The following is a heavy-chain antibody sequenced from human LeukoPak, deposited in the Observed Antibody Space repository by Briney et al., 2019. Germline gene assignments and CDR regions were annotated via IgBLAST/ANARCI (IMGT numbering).Heavy chain of an antibody. CDR3: VTLLSNGPFDY. CDR1: GYTFTGYY. CDR2: IYPNSGAT. J-gene: IGHJ4*02. V-gene: IGHV1-2*02. Sequence: ASVKVSCKASGYTFTGYYMHWVRQAPGQGLEWMGWIYPNSGATKYAQKFQGRVTMTRDTSISTAYMELSGLRSDDTAVYYCVTLLSNGPFDYWGQGSLVTVSS.